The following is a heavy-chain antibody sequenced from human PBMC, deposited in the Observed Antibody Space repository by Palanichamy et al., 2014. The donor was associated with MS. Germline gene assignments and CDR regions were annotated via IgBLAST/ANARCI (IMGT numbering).Heavy chain of an antibody. V-gene: IGHV3-9*01. CDR2: ISWNSGSL. CDR3: AKDNGESSFWTGYFLSYFDY. CDR1: GFTFDDYA. D-gene: IGHD3/OR15-3a*01. Sequence: EVQLVESGGGLVQPGRSLRLSCAASGFTFDDYAMHWVRQAPGKGLEWVSGISWNSGSLGYAGSVKGRFTISRDTAKNSLYLQMNSLRAEDTALYYCAKDNGESSFWTGYFLSYFDYWGQGTLVTVSS. J-gene: IGHJ4*02.